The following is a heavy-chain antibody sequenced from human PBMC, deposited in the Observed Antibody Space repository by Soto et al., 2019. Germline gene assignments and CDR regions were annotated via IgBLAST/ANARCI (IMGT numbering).Heavy chain of an antibody. CDR1: GFTFKNYD. CDR3: ASSYYDSSGY. Sequence: GGSLRLSCVASGFTFKNYDMSWVRQAPGKGLEWVSAITSRGEGPYYRESVRGRFTISRDNAKNSLYLQMNSLRAEDTAVYYCASSYYDSSGYWGQGTLVTVSS. J-gene: IGHJ4*02. D-gene: IGHD3-22*01. V-gene: IGHV3-23*01. CDR2: ITSRGEGP.